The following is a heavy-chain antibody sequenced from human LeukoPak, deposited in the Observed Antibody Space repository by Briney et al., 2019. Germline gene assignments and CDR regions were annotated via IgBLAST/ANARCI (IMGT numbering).Heavy chain of an antibody. CDR3: ARGKTFRFDY. J-gene: IGHJ4*02. V-gene: IGHV3-48*01. CDR2: ISSSSITI. Sequence: GSLRLSCEASGFTFSSYSMNWVRQAPGKGLEWISYISSSSITIYYADSVKGRFTISRDNAKNSLYLQMNSLRAEDTAVYYCARGKTFRFDYWGQGTLVTVSS. D-gene: IGHD2-21*01. CDR1: GFTFSSYS.